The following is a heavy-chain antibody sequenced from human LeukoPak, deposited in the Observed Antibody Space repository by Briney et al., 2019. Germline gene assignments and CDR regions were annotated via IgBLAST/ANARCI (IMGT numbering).Heavy chain of an antibody. D-gene: IGHD6-13*01. V-gene: IGHV1-18*01. J-gene: IGHJ3*02. CDR2: ISAYNGNT. CDR1: GYTFTTYG. CDR3: ARDQSVRLLQTSSTYFKHVFAI. Sequence: ASVKVSCKTSGYTFTTYGISWVRQSPGLGLEWMGWISAYNGNTNYAQKVQGRVTMTTDTSTSTAYMELRSLRFDDTAVYYCARDQSVRLLQTSSTYFKHVFAIWGQGSMVTVSS.